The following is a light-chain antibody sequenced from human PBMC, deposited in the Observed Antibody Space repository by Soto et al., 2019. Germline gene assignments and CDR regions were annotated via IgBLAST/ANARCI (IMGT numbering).Light chain of an antibody. CDR1: QSVSSN. Sequence: EIVMTQSPATLSVSPGERATLSCRASQSVSSNLAWYQQKPGQAPRLLIYGASTRATGIPARFSGSGSGTELPLTISSLQCEDFAIYFCQQYNNWPPDRTFGQGTKVEIK. V-gene: IGKV3-15*01. CDR2: GAS. CDR3: QQYNNWPPDRT. J-gene: IGKJ1*01.